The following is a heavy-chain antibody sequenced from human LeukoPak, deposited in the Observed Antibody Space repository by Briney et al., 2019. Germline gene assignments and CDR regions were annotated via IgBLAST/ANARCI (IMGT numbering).Heavy chain of an antibody. CDR3: AGGGGSSGYAPL. D-gene: IGHD5-12*01. CDR1: GGSISSGGYY. CDR2: IYYSGST. V-gene: IGHV4-31*03. J-gene: IGHJ4*02. Sequence: SETLSLTCTVSGGSISSGGYYWSWIRQHPGKGLEWIGYIYYSGSTYYNPSLKSRVTISVDTSKNQFSLKLSSVTAADTAVYYCAGGGGSSGYAPLWGQGTLVTVSS.